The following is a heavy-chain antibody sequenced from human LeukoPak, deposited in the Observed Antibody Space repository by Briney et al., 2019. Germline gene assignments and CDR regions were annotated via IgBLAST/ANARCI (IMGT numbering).Heavy chain of an antibody. V-gene: IGHV3-48*01. CDR1: GFTFSGYD. CDR3: VRVGGAFDL. CDR2: ISSSSSTI. J-gene: IGHJ3*01. Sequence: PGGSLRLSCAASGFTFSGYDMNWVRQAPGKGLEWISYISSSSSTIYYADSVKGRFTISRDNAKKSLYMQMNSLRAEDTAVYYCVRVGGAFDLWGQGTRVSVSS. D-gene: IGHD3-16*01.